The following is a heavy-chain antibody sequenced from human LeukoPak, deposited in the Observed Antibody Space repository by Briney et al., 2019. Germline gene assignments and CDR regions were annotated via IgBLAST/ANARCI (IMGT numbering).Heavy chain of an antibody. D-gene: IGHD1-26*01. J-gene: IGHJ4*02. CDR3: ARDAGGSYYDAYYFDY. CDR1: GFTFSSYA. CDR2: IKQDGSEK. V-gene: IGHV3-7*01. Sequence: PGGSLRLSCAASGFTFSSYAMHWVRQAPGKGLEWVANIKQDGSEKYYVDSVKGRFTISRDNAKNSLYLQMNSLRAEDTAVYYCARDAGGSYYDAYYFDYWGQGTLVTVSS.